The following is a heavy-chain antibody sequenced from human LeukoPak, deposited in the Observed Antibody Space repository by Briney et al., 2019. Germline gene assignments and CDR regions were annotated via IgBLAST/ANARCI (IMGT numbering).Heavy chain of an antibody. CDR1: GGSFSGYY. J-gene: IGHJ4*02. Sequence: SETLSLTCAVYGGSFSGYYWSWIRKTPGQGLEWIGEINHSGGTNYNPSLKSRVTISVDTSKNQFSLKLRSVTAADTAVYYCARGGWTGEWEFWGQGTLVSVSS. CDR2: INHSGGT. D-gene: IGHD3/OR15-3a*01. V-gene: IGHV4-34*01. CDR3: ARGGWTGEWEF.